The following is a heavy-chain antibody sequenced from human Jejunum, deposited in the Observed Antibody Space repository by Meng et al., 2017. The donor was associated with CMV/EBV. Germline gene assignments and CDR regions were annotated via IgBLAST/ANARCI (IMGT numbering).Heavy chain of an antibody. CDR3: ARVFGPRYFDY. D-gene: IGHD3-3*01. CDR2: IYYSGST. CDR1: GGSTNACC. V-gene: IGHV4-59*01. Sequence: CTVSGGSTNACCWTWIRQPPGRGLEWIGYIYYSGSTNCNPSLKSRVTISLDTSKNQFSLKLNSVTAADTAVYYCARVFGPRYFDYWGQGTLVTVSS. J-gene: IGHJ4*02.